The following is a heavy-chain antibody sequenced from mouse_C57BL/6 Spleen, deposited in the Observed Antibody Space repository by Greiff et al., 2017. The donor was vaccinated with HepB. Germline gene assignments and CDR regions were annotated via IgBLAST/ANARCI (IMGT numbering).Heavy chain of an antibody. V-gene: IGHV1-76*01. J-gene: IGHJ3*01. D-gene: IGHD2-1*01. Sequence: QVQLQQSGAELVRPGASVKLSCKASGYTFTDYYINWVKQRPGQGLEWIARIYPGSGNTYYNEKFKGKATLTAEKSSSTAYMQLSSLTSEDSAVYFCARSGYYGNFAYWGQGTLVTVSA. CDR1: GYTFTDYY. CDR2: IYPGSGNT. CDR3: ARSGYYGNFAY.